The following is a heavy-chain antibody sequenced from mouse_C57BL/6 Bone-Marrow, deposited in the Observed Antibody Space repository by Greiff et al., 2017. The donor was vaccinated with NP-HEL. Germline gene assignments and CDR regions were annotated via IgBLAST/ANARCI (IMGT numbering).Heavy chain of an antibody. D-gene: IGHD2-1*01. CDR2: INPNNGGT. J-gene: IGHJ4*01. CDR1: GYTFTDYN. CDR3: ARLQYAMDY. Sequence: EVKLMESGPELVKPGASVKIPCKASGYTFTDYNMDWVKQSHGKSLEWIGDINPNNGGTIYNQKFKGKATLTVDKSSSTAYMELRSLTSEDTAVYYCARLQYAMDYWGQGTSVTVSS. V-gene: IGHV1-18*01.